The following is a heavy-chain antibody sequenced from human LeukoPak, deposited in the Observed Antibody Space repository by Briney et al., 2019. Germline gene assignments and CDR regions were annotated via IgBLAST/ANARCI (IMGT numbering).Heavy chain of an antibody. CDR3: AKETPGGSYGAFDI. J-gene: IGHJ3*02. CDR1: GFTFSSYG. V-gene: IGHV3-30*02. CDR2: IWYGGSNK. Sequence: QPGGSLRLSCAASGFTFSSYGMHWVRQAPGKGLEWVAVIWYGGSNKYYADSVKGRFTISRDNSKNTLYLQMNSLRAEDTAVYYCAKETPGGSYGAFDIWGQGTMVTVSS. D-gene: IGHD1-26*01.